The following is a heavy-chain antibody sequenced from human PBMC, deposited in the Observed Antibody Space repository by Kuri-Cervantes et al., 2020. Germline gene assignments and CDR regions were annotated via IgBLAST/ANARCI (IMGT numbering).Heavy chain of an antibody. CDR3: ARPEEYQLARYGLDV. J-gene: IGHJ6*02. CDR1: GFTFSSYA. D-gene: IGHD2-2*01. V-gene: IGHV3-30*14. Sequence: LSLTCAASGFTFSSYAMHWVRQAPGKGLEWVAVISSDGSNKYYADSVKGRFTISRDNSRKKLYLQMNSLSVGDTAVYYCARPEEYQLARYGLDVWGQGTAVTVSS. CDR2: ISSDGSNK.